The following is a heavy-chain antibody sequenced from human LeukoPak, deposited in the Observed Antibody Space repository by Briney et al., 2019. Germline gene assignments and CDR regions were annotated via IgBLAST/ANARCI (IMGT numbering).Heavy chain of an antibody. D-gene: IGHD5-24*01. CDR1: GYTLSGYY. J-gene: IGHJ4*02. CDR3: AREGDGYNY. Sequence: GASVKVSCKASGYTLSGYYLHWVRQAPGQGLEWMGWLSPNSGGTKYAQKFQGRVTMTRDTSINTAYMELSGLRYDDTAVYYCAREGDGYNYWGQGSLVTVSS. CDR2: LSPNSGGT. V-gene: IGHV1-2*02.